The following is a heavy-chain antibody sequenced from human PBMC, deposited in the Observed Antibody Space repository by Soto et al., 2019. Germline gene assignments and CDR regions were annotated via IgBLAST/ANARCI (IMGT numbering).Heavy chain of an antibody. CDR3: WHKGGGDRILDY. CDR2: IYWADYK. D-gene: IGHD3-16*01. Sequence: QITLKESGPALVKPTQTLTLTCTFSGFSLSTSGVGVGWIRQPPGEALEWLALIYWADYKHFSPSLERRLTITKENTKNQVVLTKTNMDPVDTATYYCWHKGGGDRILDYWGQGTLVTVSS. CDR1: GFSLSTSGVG. V-gene: IGHV2-5*02. J-gene: IGHJ4*02.